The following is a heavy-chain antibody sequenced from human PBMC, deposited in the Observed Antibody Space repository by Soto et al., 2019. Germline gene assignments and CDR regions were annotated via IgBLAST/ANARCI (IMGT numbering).Heavy chain of an antibody. D-gene: IGHD3-22*01. V-gene: IGHV4-39*01. CDR2: IYYSGST. CDR3: ARNSVPSYYYDSSGYSAADAFDI. J-gene: IGHJ3*02. Sequence: QLQLQESGPGLVKPSETLSLTCTVSGGSISSSSYYWGWIRQPPGKGLEWIGSIYYSGSTYYNPSLKSRVTISVDTSKNQFSLKLSSVTAADTAVYYCARNSVPSYYYDSSGYSAADAFDIWGQGTMVTVSS. CDR1: GGSISSSSYY.